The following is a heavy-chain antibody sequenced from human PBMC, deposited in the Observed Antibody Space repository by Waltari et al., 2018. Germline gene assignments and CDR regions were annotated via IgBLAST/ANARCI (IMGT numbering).Heavy chain of an antibody. CDR2: IYPGDSDT. CDR1: GYSFTSYW. V-gene: IGHV5-51*01. D-gene: IGHD3-10*01. CDR3: ARRDITMVRGVIGGSVDV. Sequence: EVQLVQSGAEVKKPGESLKISCKGSGYSFTSYWIGWVRQMPGKGLEWVGSIYPGDSDTRYSPSFQGQVTISADKSISTAYLQWSSLKASDTAMYYCARRDITMVRGVIGGSVDVWGQGTTVTVSS. J-gene: IGHJ6*02.